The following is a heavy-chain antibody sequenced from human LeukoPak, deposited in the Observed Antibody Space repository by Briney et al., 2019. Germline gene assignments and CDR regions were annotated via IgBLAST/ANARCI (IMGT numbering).Heavy chain of an antibody. CDR3: ASPIVVVVATTGVYAFDI. CDR2: MNPNSGNT. D-gene: IGHD2-21*01. Sequence: ASVKVSCKASGYTFTSYDINWVRQATGQGLEWMGWMNPNSGNTGFAQKFQGRVTMTTNTSISTAYMELSSLRSEDAAVYYCASPIVVVVATTGVYAFDIWGQGTMVTVSS. J-gene: IGHJ3*02. CDR1: GYTFTSYD. V-gene: IGHV1-8*01.